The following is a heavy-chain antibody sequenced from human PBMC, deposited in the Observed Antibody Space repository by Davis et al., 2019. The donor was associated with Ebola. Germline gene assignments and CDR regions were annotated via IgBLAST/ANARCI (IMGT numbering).Heavy chain of an antibody. J-gene: IGHJ4*02. CDR2: ISAYSGNK. V-gene: IGHV1-18*01. Sequence: ASVKVSCKASGYTFDNYGFNWVRQAPGQGLEWKGWISAYSGNKDYAQKVQGRITLTTDTSTNTAYMELRSLRSDDTAVYYCARGGVRFLEWLMDFDYWGQGTLVTVSS. D-gene: IGHD3-3*01. CDR3: ARGGVRFLEWLMDFDY. CDR1: GYTFDNYG.